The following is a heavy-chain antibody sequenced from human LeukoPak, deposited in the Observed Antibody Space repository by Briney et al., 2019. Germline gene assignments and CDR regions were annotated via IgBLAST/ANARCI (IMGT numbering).Heavy chain of an antibody. CDR2: INHNRGGT. Sequence: RASVKVSCKASGYTFTGYYMHWVRQAPGQGLEWMGWINHNRGGTNHAQKFQGRVTMTRDTSISTAYMELSRLRSDDTAGYYCARVEKGCSYGLWGQGALVTDSS. CDR1: GYTFTGYY. V-gene: IGHV1-2*02. J-gene: IGHJ4*02. CDR3: ARVEKGCSYGL. D-gene: IGHD5-18*01.